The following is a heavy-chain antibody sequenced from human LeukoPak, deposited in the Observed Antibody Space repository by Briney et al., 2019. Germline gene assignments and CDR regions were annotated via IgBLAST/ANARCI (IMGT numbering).Heavy chain of an antibody. D-gene: IGHD4-23*01. CDR1: GGTFSSYA. CDR3: ARDPVETMVVTPEGDY. J-gene: IGHJ4*02. V-gene: IGHV1-69*05. Sequence: GSSVRVSCKASGGTFSSYAISWVRQAPGQGLEWMGAIIPIFGTANYAQKFQGRVTITTDESTSTAYMELSSLRSEDTAVYYCARDPVETMVVTPEGDYWGQGTLVTVSS. CDR2: IIPIFGTA.